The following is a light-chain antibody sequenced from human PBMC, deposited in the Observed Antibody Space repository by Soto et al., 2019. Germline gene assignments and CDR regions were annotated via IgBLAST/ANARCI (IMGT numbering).Light chain of an antibody. CDR3: QKYNSGPFT. V-gene: IGKV1-27*01. Sequence: DIQMTQSPSSLSASVGDRVTITCRASQGITNFLAWYQQKPGKVPKLLIYAASTLQSGVPSRFSGSGFGTDFTLTISSLQPEDVATYYCQKYNSGPFTFGPVNKVDI. CDR1: QGITNF. J-gene: IGKJ3*01. CDR2: AAS.